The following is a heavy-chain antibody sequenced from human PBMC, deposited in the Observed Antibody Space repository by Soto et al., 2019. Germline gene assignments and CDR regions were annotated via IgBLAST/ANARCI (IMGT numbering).Heavy chain of an antibody. V-gene: IGHV3-23*01. CDR2: ISHNGDAT. J-gene: IGHJ5*02. D-gene: IGHD3-16*01. CDR3: ARDRRVWYDQPVDT. Sequence: EVQLLESGGGLAQPGGSLRLSCAASGFTFGGYAMSCVRQAPGRGLDWVSGISHNGDATYYADSVKGRFTISRDNARNTLYLRMNSLRAEDTAVYYCARDRRVWYDQPVDTLGQGILVTVSS. CDR1: GFTFGGYA.